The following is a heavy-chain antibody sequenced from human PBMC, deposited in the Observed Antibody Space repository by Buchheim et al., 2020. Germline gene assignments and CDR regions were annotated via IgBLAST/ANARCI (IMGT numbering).Heavy chain of an antibody. CDR2: MSYSGLA. D-gene: IGHD5-24*01. Sequence: QVQLQESGPGLVKPSETLSVTCNVSGDSLSSYYWSWIRQPPGKGLEWIGYMSYSGLAFYNDSLRSRVTMSVHTSQNTLSPTVSSVTAADTAVYFCARAPTYNRSRGWFDAWGQGTL. J-gene: IGHJ5*02. CDR1: GDSLSSYY. CDR3: ARAPTYNRSRGWFDA. V-gene: IGHV4-59*01.